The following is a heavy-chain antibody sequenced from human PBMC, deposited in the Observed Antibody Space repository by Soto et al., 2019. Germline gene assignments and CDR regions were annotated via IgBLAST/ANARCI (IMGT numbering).Heavy chain of an antibody. D-gene: IGHD6-13*01. CDR2: ISSSSSTI. J-gene: IGHJ5*02. V-gene: IGHV3-48*01. CDR1: GFTFRSYS. Sequence: GGSLRLSCAASGFTFRSYSMNWVRQAPGKGLEWVSYISSSSSTIYYADSVKGRFTISRDNAKNSLYLQMNSLRAEDTAVYYCARGEGSSYDRLYNWFDPWGQGTLVTVPS. CDR3: ARGEGSSYDRLYNWFDP.